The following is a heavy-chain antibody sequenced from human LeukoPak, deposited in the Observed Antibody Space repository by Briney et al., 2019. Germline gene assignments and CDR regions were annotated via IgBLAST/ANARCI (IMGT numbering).Heavy chain of an antibody. CDR3: ARSEYSSSSRKGLGYYYYGMDV. D-gene: IGHD6-6*01. Sequence: ASVKVSCKASRGTFSSYAISWVRQAPGQGLEWMGGIIPIFGTANYAQKFQGRVTITADESTSTAYMELSSLRSEDTAVYYCARSEYSSSSRKGLGYYYYGMDVWGQGTTVTVSS. CDR1: RGTFSSYA. V-gene: IGHV1-69*13. J-gene: IGHJ6*02. CDR2: IIPIFGTA.